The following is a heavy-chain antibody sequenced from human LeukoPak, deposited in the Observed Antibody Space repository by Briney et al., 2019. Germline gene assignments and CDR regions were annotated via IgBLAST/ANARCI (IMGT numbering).Heavy chain of an antibody. CDR2: IYPGDSDT. D-gene: IGHD4-17*01. CDR3: ARHGATVTTDVGAFDI. CDR1: GYSFTSYW. V-gene: IGHV5-51*01. J-gene: IGHJ3*02. Sequence: GESLKISCKGSGYSFTSYWIGWVRQMPGKGLEWMGIIYPGDSDTRYSPSFQGQVTISADKSISTAYLQWSSLKASDTAMYYCARHGATVTTDVGAFDIWGQGTMVTVSS.